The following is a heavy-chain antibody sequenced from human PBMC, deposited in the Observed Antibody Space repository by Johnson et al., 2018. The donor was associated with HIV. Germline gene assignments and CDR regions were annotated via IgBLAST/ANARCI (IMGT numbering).Heavy chain of an antibody. J-gene: IGHJ3*02. V-gene: IGHV3-30-3*01. Sequence: QVHLVESGGGLVKPGGSLRLSCAASGFTFSDYYMSWIRQAPGKGLEWVAVISYDGSNKYYADSVKGRFTISRDNSKNTLYLQMNSLRAEDTAMYYCARGMWIPEIDAIDIWGQGTMVTVSS. CDR3: ARGMWIPEIDAIDI. D-gene: IGHD5-18*01. CDR2: ISYDGSNK. CDR1: GFTFSDYY.